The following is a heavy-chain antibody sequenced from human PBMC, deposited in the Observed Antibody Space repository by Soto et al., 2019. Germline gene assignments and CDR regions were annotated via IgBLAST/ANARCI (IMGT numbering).Heavy chain of an antibody. J-gene: IGHJ4*02. D-gene: IGHD2-15*01. CDR1: GFTFSRYA. Sequence: GGSLRLSCTASGFTFSRYAMSWVRQAPGKGLEWVSTISDSGSTYYEESVKGRLTISSDNSKNTLYLQMNSLRAEDTAVYYCGKGGTGDCSATSCLFHFDDWGLGALVTVSS. CDR3: GKGGTGDCSATSCLFHFDD. V-gene: IGHV3-23*01. CDR2: ISDSGST.